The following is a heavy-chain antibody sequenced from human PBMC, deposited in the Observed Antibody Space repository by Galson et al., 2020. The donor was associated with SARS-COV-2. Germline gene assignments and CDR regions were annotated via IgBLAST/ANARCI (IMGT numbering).Heavy chain of an antibody. D-gene: IGHD3-9*01. J-gene: IGHJ4*02. Sequence: GGSLRLSCAASGFTFSFAWMSWVRQAPGKGLEWVGRIKDKTDGGTDYAAPVKGRFTISRDDSKNTLYLHMDSLTTEDTAIYFCTTDSAPHYYEILIGYNREAAAVGLDYWGQGTLVTVSS. CDR3: TTDSAPHYYEILIGYNREAAAVGLDY. CDR2: IKDKTDGGT. CDR1: GFTFSFAW. V-gene: IGHV3-15*07.